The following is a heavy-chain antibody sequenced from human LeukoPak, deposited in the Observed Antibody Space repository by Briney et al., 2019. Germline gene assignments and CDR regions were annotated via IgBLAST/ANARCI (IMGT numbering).Heavy chain of an antibody. CDR1: GFTFSSYT. Sequence: GGSLRLSCAASGFTFSSYTMSWVRQAPGKGLEWVSTITTSDGNTYYADSVKGRFTVSRDNSKNTLYLQMNSLRAEDTAVYYCARGGGWRYYFDYWGQGTLVTVSS. J-gene: IGHJ4*02. CDR3: ARGGGWRYYFDY. D-gene: IGHD6-19*01. CDR2: ITTSDGNT. V-gene: IGHV3-23*01.